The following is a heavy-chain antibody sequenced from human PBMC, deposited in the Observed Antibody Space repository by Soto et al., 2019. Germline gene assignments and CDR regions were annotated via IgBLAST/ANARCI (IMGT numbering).Heavy chain of an antibody. Sequence: QLQLQESGPGLVQPSETLSLTCTVSGVSISSHGYFWGWIRQPPGKGLEWIGMISYSGSTYYSPSLKSRVTISADTSKNQLSLRLSSVTAADTAVFHCMNYNSGWKSWGQGTVVTVSS. CDR1: GVSISSHGYF. CDR2: ISYSGST. D-gene: IGHD5-12*01. J-gene: IGHJ5*02. CDR3: MNYNSGWKS. V-gene: IGHV4-39*01.